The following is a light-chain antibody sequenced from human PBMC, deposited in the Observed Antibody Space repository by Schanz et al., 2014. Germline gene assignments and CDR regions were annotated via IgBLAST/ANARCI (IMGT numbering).Light chain of an antibody. CDR1: SSNIGSNY. Sequence: QSVLTQPPSVSGTPGQRVTISCSGGSSNIGSNYAYWYQQLPGTAPKLLIYSNNERPAWVPERFSGSKSGTSASLAISGLRSDDEADYYCAAWDDSLSGPVFGGGTKLTVL. CDR3: AAWDDSLSGPV. J-gene: IGLJ3*02. CDR2: SNN. V-gene: IGLV1-47*02.